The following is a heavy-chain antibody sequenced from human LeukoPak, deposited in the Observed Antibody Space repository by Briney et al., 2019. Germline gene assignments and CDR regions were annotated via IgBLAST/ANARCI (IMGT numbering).Heavy chain of an antibody. V-gene: IGHV4-39*01. D-gene: IGHD6-19*01. CDR2: IYYSGST. CDR1: GGSISSSSYY. J-gene: IGHJ4*02. Sequence: SETLSLTCTVSGGSISSSSYYWGWIRQPPGNGLEWIGSIYYSGSTYYNPPLKSRVTISVDTSKNQFSLKLSSVTAADTAVYYCARHSAGRFYYFDYWGQGTLVTVSS. CDR3: ARHSAGRFYYFDY.